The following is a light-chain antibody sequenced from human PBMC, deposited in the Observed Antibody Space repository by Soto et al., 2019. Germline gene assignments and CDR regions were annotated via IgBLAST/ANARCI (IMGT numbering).Light chain of an antibody. V-gene: IGLV2-14*01. CDR1: SSNIGGYNS. CDR2: EVT. CDR3: NSFRVSHLYV. J-gene: IGLJ1*01. Sequence: QSVLPQPSALSGSPAQTITISCTGTSSNIGGYNSVSCYQHHPGKAPNLIIYEVTHRPSGVSDRFSASKSGNTASLTISGLQAEDEADYYCNSFRVSHLYVFGTGTKVT.